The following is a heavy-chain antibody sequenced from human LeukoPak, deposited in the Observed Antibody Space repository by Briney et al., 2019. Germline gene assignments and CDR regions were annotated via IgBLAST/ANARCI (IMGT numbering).Heavy chain of an antibody. CDR1: GDPITGYY. CDR2: IYYIGST. J-gene: IGHJ4*02. V-gene: IGHV4-59*08. Sequence: SETLSLTCTVSGDPITGYYWRWIRQPPGKGLDWIGYIYYIGSTDYIITLKSRVTSSVDTSKNQFSLKLKSVTAAETAVYYCARHERQSGSYYFDYWGQGTLVTVSS. CDR3: ARHERQSGSYYFDY. D-gene: IGHD1-26*01.